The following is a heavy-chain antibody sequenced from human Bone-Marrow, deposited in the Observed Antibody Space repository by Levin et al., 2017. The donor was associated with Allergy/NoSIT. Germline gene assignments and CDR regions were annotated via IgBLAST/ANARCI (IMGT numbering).Heavy chain of an antibody. D-gene: IGHD2-15*01. CDR3: ATSYLGYCSGGSCYDDAFDI. CDR1: GGSISSFY. V-gene: IGHV4-59*01. Sequence: MSSETLSLTCTVSGGSISSFYWSWIRQPPGKGLEWIGYIYYSGSTNYNPSLKSRVTISVDTSKNQFSLKLSSVTAADTAVYYCATSYLGYCSGGSCYDDAFDIWGQGTMVTVSS. J-gene: IGHJ3*02. CDR2: IYYSGST.